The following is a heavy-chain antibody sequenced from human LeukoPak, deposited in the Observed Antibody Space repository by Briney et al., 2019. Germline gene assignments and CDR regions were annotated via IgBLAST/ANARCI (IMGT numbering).Heavy chain of an antibody. Sequence: ASVKVSCKASGYTFTGYYVHWVRQAPGQGLEWMGWINGNSGGTNYAQKFQGRVTMTRDTSISTAYMELSRLRSDDTAVYFCARDQATVATPWWDHWGRGTLVTVSS. CDR3: ARDQATVATPWWDH. D-gene: IGHD4-23*01. J-gene: IGHJ4*02. CDR1: GYTFTGYY. V-gene: IGHV1-2*02. CDR2: INGNSGGT.